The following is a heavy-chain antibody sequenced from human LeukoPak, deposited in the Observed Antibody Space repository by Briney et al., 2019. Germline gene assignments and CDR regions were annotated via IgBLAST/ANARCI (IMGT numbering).Heavy chain of an antibody. CDR2: IYTSGST. Sequence: SATLSLTCTVSGGSISSYYWSWIRQHAGKGLEWIGRIYTSGSTNYNPSLKSRVTISVDKSKNQFSLKLSSVTAADTAVYYCARDNWNDDAFDIWGQGTMVTVSS. V-gene: IGHV4-4*07. CDR1: GGSISSYY. D-gene: IGHD1-1*01. J-gene: IGHJ3*02. CDR3: ARDNWNDDAFDI.